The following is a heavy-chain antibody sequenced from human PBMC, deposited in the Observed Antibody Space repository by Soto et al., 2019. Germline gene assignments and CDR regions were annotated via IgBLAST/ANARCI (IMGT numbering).Heavy chain of an antibody. CDR2: ISSSSSYI. V-gene: IGHV3-21*01. CDR1: GFTFSSYS. J-gene: IGHJ4*02. Sequence: GGSLRLSCAASGFTFSSYSMNWVRQAPGKGLEWVSSISSSSSYIYYADSVKGRFTISRDNAKNSLYLQMNSLRAEDTAVYYCARESSYDILTGYYQRHWGQGTLVTVSS. CDR3: ARESSYDILTGYYQRH. D-gene: IGHD3-9*01.